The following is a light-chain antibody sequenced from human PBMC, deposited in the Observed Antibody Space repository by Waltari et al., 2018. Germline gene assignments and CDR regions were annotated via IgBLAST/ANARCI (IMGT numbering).Light chain of an antibody. Sequence: QSVLTQPPSASETPGQRVIISCSGSSSNLGSNYLYWYQQLPGMAPKLLIYRNNRRPSGVPDRFTASETSTFASLAISGLRSEDEAVYYCASWDETHYVFGSGTKVTVL. CDR3: ASWDETHYV. V-gene: IGLV1-47*01. CDR1: SSNLGSNY. CDR2: RNN. J-gene: IGLJ1*01.